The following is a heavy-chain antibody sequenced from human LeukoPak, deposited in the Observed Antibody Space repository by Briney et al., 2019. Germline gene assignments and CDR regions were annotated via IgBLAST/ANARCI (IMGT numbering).Heavy chain of an antibody. CDR2: TYYRSKWYN. D-gene: IGHD2-8*01. V-gene: IGHV6-1*01. J-gene: IGHJ4*02. CDR1: GDSVSSNSAA. Sequence: SQTLSLTCAISGDSVSSNSAAWNWIRQSPSRGLEWLGRTYYRSKWYNDYAVSVKSRITINPDTSKNQFSLHLTSVTAADTAVYYCSRENGAFSPFGYWGQGYLVTVLS. CDR3: SRENGAFSPFGY.